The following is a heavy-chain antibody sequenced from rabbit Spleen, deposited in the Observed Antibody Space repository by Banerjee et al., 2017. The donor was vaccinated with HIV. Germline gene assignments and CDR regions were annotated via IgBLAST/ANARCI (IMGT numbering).Heavy chain of an antibody. Sequence: QEQLVESGGGLVQPGGSLKLSCKASGFDFSNYGVSWVRQAPGKGLEWIGYIEPIFGNTYYANWVNGRFTSSSHNAQNTLYLQLSSLTAADTATYFCARDLASVIGWNFNLWGQGTLVTVS. CDR2: IEPIFGNT. CDR3: ARDLASVIGWNFNL. CDR1: GFDFSNYG. D-gene: IGHD4-1*01. J-gene: IGHJ4*01. V-gene: IGHV1S47*01.